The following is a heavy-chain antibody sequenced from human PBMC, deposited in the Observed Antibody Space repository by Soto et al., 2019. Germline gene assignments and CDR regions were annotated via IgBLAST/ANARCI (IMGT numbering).Heavy chain of an antibody. D-gene: IGHD6-19*01. J-gene: IGHJ4*02. Sequence: QVQLQESGPRLVKPSETLSLICTVSGDSIGTYFWSWLRQPAGKGLEWIGRMYDGGVANYNPSLKSRVSMSLDRSRNQFSLRLTSVTAADTAVYYCARQWPLDYWGQGILVTVSA. CDR1: GDSIGTYF. CDR3: ARQWPLDY. CDR2: MYDGGVA. V-gene: IGHV4-4*07.